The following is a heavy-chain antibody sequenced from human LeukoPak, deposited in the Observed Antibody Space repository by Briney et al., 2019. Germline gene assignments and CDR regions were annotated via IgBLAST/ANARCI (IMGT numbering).Heavy chain of an antibody. J-gene: IGHJ4*02. Sequence: GRSLGLSCAASGFTFDDYDMHWVRQAPGRGLEWVSGISWNSGSIGYADSVKGRFTISRDNAKNSLYLQMNSLRAEDTALYYCAKDRYSYGRYYFDYWGQGTLVTVSS. D-gene: IGHD5-18*01. CDR3: AKDRYSYGRYYFDY. CDR1: GFTFDDYD. V-gene: IGHV3-9*01. CDR2: ISWNSGSI.